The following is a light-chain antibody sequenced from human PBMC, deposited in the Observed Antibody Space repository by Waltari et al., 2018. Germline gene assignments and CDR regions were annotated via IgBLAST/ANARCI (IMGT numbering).Light chain of an antibody. V-gene: IGLV5-45*03. Sequence: QAVLTQPSSLSASPGASASLTCTLRSGVNVISYNIYWYQPKAGSPPPFLLRYKAVSDKQQGAGVPSRFSGSKDASANGGILLISGLRSEDEADYYCMIWHRGVWVSGGGTQLTVL. CDR1: SGVNVISYN. CDR2: YKAVSDK. J-gene: IGLJ3*02. CDR3: MIWHRGVWV.